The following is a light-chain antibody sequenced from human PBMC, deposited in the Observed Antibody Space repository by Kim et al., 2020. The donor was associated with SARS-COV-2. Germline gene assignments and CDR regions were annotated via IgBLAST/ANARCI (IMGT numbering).Light chain of an antibody. CDR2: TAS. Sequence: DIQMTQSPSSLSASVGDSVTITCRASQTISNYLNWYQQKPGKAPKLLIFTASSLQSGVPSRFSGRASETDFTLTITSLQPEDFATYYCQHSYVTPRAFGQGTKVDIK. V-gene: IGKV1-39*01. CDR3: QHSYVTPRA. J-gene: IGKJ1*01. CDR1: QTISNY.